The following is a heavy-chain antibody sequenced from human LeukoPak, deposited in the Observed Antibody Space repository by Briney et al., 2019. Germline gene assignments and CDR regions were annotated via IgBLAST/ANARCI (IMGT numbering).Heavy chain of an antibody. CDR1: GFIISNQY. D-gene: IGHD4-23*01. CDR3: ARSYYGGLDY. J-gene: IGHJ4*02. V-gene: IGHV3-53*01. CDR2: IYSDGAT. Sequence: GGSLRLSCAASGFIISNQYLSWVRQAPGKGLEWVSIIYSDGATYFADFMKGRFTLFRDSSKNMLYLQMNNLRAEDTAVYYCARSYYGGLDYWGQGTLVTVSS.